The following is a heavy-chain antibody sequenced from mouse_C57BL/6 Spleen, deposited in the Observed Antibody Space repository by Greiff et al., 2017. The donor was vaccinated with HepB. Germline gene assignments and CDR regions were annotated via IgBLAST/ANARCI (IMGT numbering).Heavy chain of an antibody. J-gene: IGHJ2*01. CDR2: IDPSDSYT. Sequence: QVQLQQPGAELVKPGASVKLSCKASGYTFTSYWMQWVKQRPGQGLEWIGEIDPSDSYTNYNQKFKGKATLTVDTSSSTAYMQLSSLTSEDSAVYYCASRGDGYEYYLDYWGQGTTLTVSS. CDR3: ASRGDGYEYYLDY. D-gene: IGHD2-2*01. CDR1: GYTFTSYW. V-gene: IGHV1-50*01.